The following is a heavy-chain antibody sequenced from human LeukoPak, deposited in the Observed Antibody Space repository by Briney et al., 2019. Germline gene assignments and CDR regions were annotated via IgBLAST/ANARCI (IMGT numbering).Heavy chain of an antibody. CDR1: GGSISSYY. CDR3: ARHGYGSGSYSVTLYYFDY. D-gene: IGHD3-10*01. CDR2: IYYSGRT. Sequence: SETLSLTCTVSGGSISSYYWSWIRQPPGKGLEWIGYIYYSGRTNFNPSLKSRVTISVNPSKNQFSLKLSVMTAAATAVYYCARHGYGSGSYSVTLYYFDYWGQGTLVTVSS. J-gene: IGHJ4*02. V-gene: IGHV4-59*08.